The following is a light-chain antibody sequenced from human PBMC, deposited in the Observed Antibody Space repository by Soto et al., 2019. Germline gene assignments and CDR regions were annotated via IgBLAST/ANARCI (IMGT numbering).Light chain of an antibody. J-gene: IGKJ1*01. CDR2: GAS. V-gene: IGKV3-15*01. Sequence: EIVMTQSSAAVCASPGQRPTHSCRASQSVSSNLAWYQQKPGQAPRLLIYGASTRATGIPARFSGSGSGTEFTLTISSLQSEDLAVYYCQHHYNWPPWTFGQGTKV. CDR3: QHHYNWPPWT. CDR1: QSVSSN.